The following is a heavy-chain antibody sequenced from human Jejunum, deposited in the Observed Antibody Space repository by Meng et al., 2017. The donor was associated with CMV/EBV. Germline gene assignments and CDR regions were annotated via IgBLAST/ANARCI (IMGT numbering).Heavy chain of an antibody. Sequence: TVSGGSISSYYWSWVRPSPGKGLEWLGYIHYSESTKYNPSLESRVTMSLDRSRNQFSLRLSSVTAADTAVYFCVRGVSPTEWPLEKWGQGTLITVSS. J-gene: IGHJ4*02. D-gene: IGHD3-3*01. V-gene: IGHV4-59*01. CDR2: IHYSEST. CDR1: GGSISSYY. CDR3: VRGVSPTEWPLEK.